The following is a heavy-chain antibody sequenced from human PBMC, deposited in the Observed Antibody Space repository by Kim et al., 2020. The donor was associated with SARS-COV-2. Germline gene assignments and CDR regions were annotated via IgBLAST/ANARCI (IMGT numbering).Heavy chain of an antibody. J-gene: IGHJ6*02. CDR1: GGSLSGYH. V-gene: IGHV4-34*01. CDR3: ARVRAGVVPSPILGLGPYYEYYAMDV. Sequence: SETLSLTCAVFGGSLSGYHWTWIRQSPGKGLEWIGEINHSGGTNCTPSLKSRVTMSLDTYNHQFSLTLRSVTAADTAVYYCARVRAGVVPSPILGLGPYYEYYAMDVWGQGTPVTVSS. D-gene: IGHD3-3*01. CDR2: INHSGGT.